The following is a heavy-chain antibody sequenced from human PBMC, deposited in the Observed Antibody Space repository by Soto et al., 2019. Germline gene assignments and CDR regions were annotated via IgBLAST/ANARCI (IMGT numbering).Heavy chain of an antibody. CDR2: ISYDGSNK. CDR3: AKDRINRLELGVDY. D-gene: IGHD1-26*01. J-gene: IGHJ4*02. CDR1: GFTFSSYG. Sequence: GGSLRLSCAASGFTFSSYGMHWVRQAPGKGLEWVAVISYDGSNKYYADSAKGRFTISRDNSKNTLYLQMNSLRAEDTAVYYCAKDRINRLELGVDYWGQGTLVTVSS. V-gene: IGHV3-30*18.